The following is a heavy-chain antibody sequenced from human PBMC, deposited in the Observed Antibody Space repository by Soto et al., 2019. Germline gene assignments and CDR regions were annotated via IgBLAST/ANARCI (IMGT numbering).Heavy chain of an antibody. J-gene: IGHJ6*02. D-gene: IGHD3-10*01. CDR1: GGTFSSYT. V-gene: IGHV1-69*02. Sequence: ASVKVSCKASGGTFSSYTISWVRQAPGQGLEWMGRIIPILGIANYAQKFQGRVTITADKSTSTAYMELSSLRSEDTAVYYCARGSYGFAYYYYGMDVWGQGTTVTVSS. CDR2: IIPILGIA. CDR3: ARGSYGFAYYYYGMDV.